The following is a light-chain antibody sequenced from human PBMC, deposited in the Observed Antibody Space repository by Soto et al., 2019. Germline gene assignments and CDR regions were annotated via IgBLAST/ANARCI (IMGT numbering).Light chain of an antibody. CDR1: QSVLYSSNNKNY. J-gene: IGKJ2*01. Sequence: DIVMTQSPDSLAVSLGERATINCKSSQSVLYSSNNKNYLAWYQQKPGQPPKLLIYWASTRESVVPDRFSGSGSGTDFTLSISSLEADDVAVYYGQQYYSTPPGTFGQGTKLEI. CDR2: WAS. V-gene: IGKV4-1*01. CDR3: QQYYSTPPGT.